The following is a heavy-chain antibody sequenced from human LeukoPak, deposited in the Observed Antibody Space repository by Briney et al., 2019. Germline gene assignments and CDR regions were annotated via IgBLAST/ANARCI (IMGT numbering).Heavy chain of an antibody. V-gene: IGHV4-39*01. J-gene: IGHJ4*02. CDR2: IYYSGST. CDR1: GGSISSSSYY. CDR3: ARRVSTYYYGSGSHFDY. Sequence: PSETLSLTCTVSGGSISSSSYYWGWIRQPPGKGLEWIGSIYYSGSTYYNPSLKSRVTISVDTSKNQFSLKLSSVTAADTAVYYCARRVSTYYYGSGSHFDYWGQGTLVTVSS. D-gene: IGHD3-10*01.